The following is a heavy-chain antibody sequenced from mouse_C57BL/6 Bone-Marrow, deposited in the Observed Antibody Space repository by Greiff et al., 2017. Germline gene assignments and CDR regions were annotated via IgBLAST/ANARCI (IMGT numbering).Heavy chain of an antibody. J-gene: IGHJ1*03. CDR3: ASSTVVADYWYFDV. D-gene: IGHD1-1*01. Sequence: QVQLQQPGAELVKPGASVKMSCKASGYTFTSYWITWVKQRPGQGLEWIGDIYPGSGSTNYNEKFKSKATLTVDTSSSTAYMQLSSLTSEDAAVYYCASSTVVADYWYFDVWGTGTTVTGSS. V-gene: IGHV1-55*01. CDR2: IYPGSGST. CDR1: GYTFTSYW.